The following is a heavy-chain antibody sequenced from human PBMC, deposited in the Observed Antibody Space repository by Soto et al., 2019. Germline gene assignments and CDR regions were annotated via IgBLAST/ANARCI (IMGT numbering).Heavy chain of an antibody. CDR3: ASRRGYCTNGVCYRGDYYYYGMDV. CDR1: GGSISSSSYY. V-gene: IGHV4-39*01. Sequence: SETLSLTCTVSGGSISSSSYYWGWIRQPPGKGLEWIGSIYYSGSTYYNPSLKSRVTISVDTSKNQFSLKLSSVTAADTAVYYCASRRGYCTNGVCYRGDYYYYGMDVWGQGTTVT. J-gene: IGHJ6*02. D-gene: IGHD2-8*01. CDR2: IYYSGST.